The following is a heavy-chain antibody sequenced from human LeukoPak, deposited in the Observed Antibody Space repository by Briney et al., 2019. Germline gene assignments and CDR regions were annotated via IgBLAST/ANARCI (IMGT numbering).Heavy chain of an antibody. Sequence: SETLSLTCTVSGGSISSYYWSWIRQPPGKGLEWIGYIYYSGSTNYNPSLKSRVTISVDTSKNQFSLKLSSVTAADTAVYYCARGSGGYDILTGYYTGYYMDVWGKGTTVTISS. J-gene: IGHJ6*03. CDR3: ARGSGGYDILTGYYTGYYMDV. D-gene: IGHD3-9*01. CDR1: GGSISSYY. CDR2: IYYSGST. V-gene: IGHV4-59*01.